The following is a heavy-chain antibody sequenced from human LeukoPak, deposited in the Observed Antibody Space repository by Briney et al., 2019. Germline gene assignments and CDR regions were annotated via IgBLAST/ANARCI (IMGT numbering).Heavy chain of an antibody. J-gene: IGHJ4*02. D-gene: IGHD6-19*01. CDR1: GGSFSGYY. V-gene: IGHV4-34*01. CDR3: ESVRLGGIALAGYDY. CDR2: INHSGST. Sequence: PSETLSLTCALYGGSFSGYYWSWSCQPPGKGLEWIGEINHSGSTNYNPSLKSRVTISVDTSKNQISLKLSPVTAANTAVYDCESVRLGGIALAGYDYWGQGTLVTVSS.